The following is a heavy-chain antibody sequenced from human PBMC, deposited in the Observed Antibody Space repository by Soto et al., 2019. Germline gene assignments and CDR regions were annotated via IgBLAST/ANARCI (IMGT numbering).Heavy chain of an antibody. J-gene: IGHJ4*02. CDR3: AKDTYYHDSSGYYVFDY. V-gene: IGHV3-30*18. D-gene: IGHD3-22*01. Sequence: GGSLRLSCADSGFTFTDYGMHWVRQAPDKGLKWVAVISYDGSNKNYADSVKGRFTISRDNSKNTLYLQMNSLRAEDTALYYCAKDTYYHDSSGYYVFDYWGQGTLVTVSS. CDR2: ISYDGSNK. CDR1: GFTFTDYG.